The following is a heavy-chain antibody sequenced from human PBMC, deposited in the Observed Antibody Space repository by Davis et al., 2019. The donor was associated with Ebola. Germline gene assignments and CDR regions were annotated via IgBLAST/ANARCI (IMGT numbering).Heavy chain of an antibody. CDR1: GFTFSSYE. J-gene: IGHJ4*02. V-gene: IGHV3-48*03. D-gene: IGHD4-23*01. CDR2: ISSSGSTI. Sequence: GGSLRLSCAASGFTFSSYEMNWVRQAPGKGLEWVSYISSSGSTIYYADSVKGRFTISRDNAKNSLYLQMNSLRTEDTAVYYCARGWQRIDYWGQGTLVTVSS. CDR3: ARGWQRIDY.